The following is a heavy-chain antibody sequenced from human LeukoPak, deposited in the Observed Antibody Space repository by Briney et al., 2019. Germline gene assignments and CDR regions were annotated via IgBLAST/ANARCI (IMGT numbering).Heavy chain of an antibody. D-gene: IGHD2-8*02. V-gene: IGHV3-11*01. CDR1: GFTLSDYY. CDR2: ISNSGFTK. Sequence: AGGSLRLSCAASGFTLSDYYVSWIRQAPGKGLEWVAFISNSGFTKYYADSVKGRFTVSRDNVKDSVSLQMNSLRAEDTARYFCAREDPGGNSFDYWGQGAQVTVS. CDR3: AREDPGGNSFDY. J-gene: IGHJ4*02.